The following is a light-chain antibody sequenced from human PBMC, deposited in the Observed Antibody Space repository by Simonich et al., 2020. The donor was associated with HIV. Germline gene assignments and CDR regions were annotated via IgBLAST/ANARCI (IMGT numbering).Light chain of an antibody. CDR3: QQYGSSPRT. V-gene: IGKV3-15*01. Sequence: EIVMTQSPATLSVSPGERATLSCRASQGVSSDLAWYQQKIGQAPRLRIYGASTRATGIPARFSGSGSGTEFTLTISSMQSEDFAVYYCQQYGSSPRTFGQGTKVEIK. J-gene: IGKJ1*01. CDR1: QGVSSD. CDR2: GAS.